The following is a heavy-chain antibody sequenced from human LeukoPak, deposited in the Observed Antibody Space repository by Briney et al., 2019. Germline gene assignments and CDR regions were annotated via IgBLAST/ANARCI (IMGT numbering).Heavy chain of an antibody. Sequence: GGSLRLSCAASGFTSSSYWMHWVRQVPGKGLVWVSRISGDGTARNYADSVKGRFTISRDDAKNTVDLQMNSLRGEDTAVYYCARVQGHPPNGLDVWGQGTMVTVSS. CDR3: ARVQGHPPNGLDV. CDR2: ISGDGTAR. D-gene: IGHD2-8*01. J-gene: IGHJ3*01. V-gene: IGHV3-74*01. CDR1: GFTSSSYW.